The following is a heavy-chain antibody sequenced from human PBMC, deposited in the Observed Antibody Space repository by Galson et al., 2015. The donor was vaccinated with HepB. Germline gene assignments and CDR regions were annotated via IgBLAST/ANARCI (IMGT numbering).Heavy chain of an antibody. CDR2: IIPILGIA. CDR3: ARDLDGYNFEFDY. CDR1: GGTFSSYT. Sequence: SVKVSCKASGGTFSSYTISWVRQAPGQGLEWMGRIIPILGIANYAQKFQGRVTITADKSTSTAYMELSSLRSEDTAVYYCARDLDGYNFEFDYWGQGTLVTVSS. D-gene: IGHD5-24*01. J-gene: IGHJ4*02. V-gene: IGHV1-69*04.